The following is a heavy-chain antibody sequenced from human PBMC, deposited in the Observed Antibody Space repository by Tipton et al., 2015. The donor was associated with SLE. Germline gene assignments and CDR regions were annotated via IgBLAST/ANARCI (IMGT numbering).Heavy chain of an antibody. CDR3: ARDTVFGVVNY. Sequence: LRLSCTVSGGSISSGSYYWSWIRQPAGKGLEWIGRIYTSGSTNYNPSLKSRITISVDTSKNQFSLKLSSVTAADTAVYYCARDTVFGVVNYWGQGTLVTVSS. V-gene: IGHV4-61*02. D-gene: IGHD3-3*01. CDR2: IYTSGST. CDR1: GGSISSGSYY. J-gene: IGHJ4*02.